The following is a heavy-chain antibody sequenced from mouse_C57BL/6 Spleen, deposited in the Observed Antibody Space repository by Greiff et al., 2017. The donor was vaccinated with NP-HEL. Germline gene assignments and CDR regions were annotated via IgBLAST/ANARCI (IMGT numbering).Heavy chain of an antibody. D-gene: IGHD2-3*01. CDR2: INPNNGGT. CDR3: ALYDGYYAY. V-gene: IGHV1-18*01. Sequence: VQLKESGPELVKPGASVKIPCKASGYTFTDYNMDWVKQSHGKSLEWIGDINPNNGGTIYNQKFKGKATLTVDKSSSTAYMELRSLTSEDTAVYYCALYDGYYAYWGQGTLVTVSA. J-gene: IGHJ3*01. CDR1: GYTFTDYN.